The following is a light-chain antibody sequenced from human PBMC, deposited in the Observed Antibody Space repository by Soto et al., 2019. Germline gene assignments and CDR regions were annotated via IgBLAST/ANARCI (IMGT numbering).Light chain of an antibody. CDR2: KAS. CDR1: QTISSW. Sequence: DIQMTQSPSTLSGSVGDRVTITCRASQTISSWLAWYQQKPGKAPKLLIYKASTLKSGVPSRFSGSGSGTEFTLTISRLQPDDFATYYCQHYNIYSEAFGQVSKV. J-gene: IGKJ1*01. CDR3: QHYNIYSEA. V-gene: IGKV1-5*03.